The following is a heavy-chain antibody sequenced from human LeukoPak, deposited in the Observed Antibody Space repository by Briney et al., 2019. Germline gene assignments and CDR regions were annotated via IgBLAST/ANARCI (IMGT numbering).Heavy chain of an antibody. D-gene: IGHD5-18*01. CDR3: ARHFTAMASFDF. CDR1: GFTSRNYA. J-gene: IGHJ4*02. CDR2: ISSSSSTI. Sequence: GGSLRLSCAASGFTSRNYAMNWVRQTPGKGLEWVSYISSSSSTIYYADSVKGRFTISRDNAKNSLYLQMNSLRDEDTAVYYCARHFTAMASFDFWGQGTLVTVSS. V-gene: IGHV3-48*02.